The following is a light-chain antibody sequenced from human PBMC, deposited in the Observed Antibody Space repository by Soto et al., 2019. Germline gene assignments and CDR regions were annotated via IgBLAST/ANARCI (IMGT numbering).Light chain of an antibody. CDR1: QSVSSSY. V-gene: IGKV3-20*01. CDR3: QQYDSYPWT. Sequence: EIVLTQSPGTLSLSPGERATLSCRASQSVSSSYLAWYQQKPGQAPRLLIYGASSMATGLPYRFSGSGSGTEFTLTISRLEPEDFAVYYCQQYDSYPWTFGQGTKVEIK. J-gene: IGKJ1*01. CDR2: GAS.